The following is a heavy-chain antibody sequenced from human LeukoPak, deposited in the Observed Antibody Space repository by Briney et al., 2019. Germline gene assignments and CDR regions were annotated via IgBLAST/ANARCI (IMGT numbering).Heavy chain of an antibody. CDR1: GFTFSTYD. V-gene: IGHV3-13*01. J-gene: IGHJ3*02. CDR2: IGTAADA. CDR3: ARGWTVTTYDAFDI. D-gene: IGHD4-17*01. Sequence: PGGSLRLSCAASGFTFSTYDMHWVRQPTGKGLEWVSSIGTAADAYYADSVKGRFTISRENAKNSLYLQMNSLGAGDTAVYYCARGWTVTTYDAFDIWGQGTLVTVSS.